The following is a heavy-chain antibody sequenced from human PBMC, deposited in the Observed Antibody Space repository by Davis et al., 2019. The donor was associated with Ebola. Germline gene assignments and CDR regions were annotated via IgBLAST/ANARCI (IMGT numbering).Heavy chain of an antibody. J-gene: IGHJ4*02. Sequence: PGGSLRLSCAASGFTFSSYWMSWVRQAPGKGLEWVANIRQDGSEKYYVDSVEGRFAVSRDNAKNSVYLQMNSLRAEDTAVYYCVREGSGSWGYWGQGTLVTVSS. V-gene: IGHV3-7*01. CDR1: GFTFSSYW. D-gene: IGHD1-26*01. CDR2: IRQDGSEK. CDR3: VREGSGSWGY.